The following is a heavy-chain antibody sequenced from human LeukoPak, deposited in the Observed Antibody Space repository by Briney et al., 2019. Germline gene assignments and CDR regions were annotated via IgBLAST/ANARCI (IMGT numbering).Heavy chain of an antibody. D-gene: IGHD1-26*01. CDR1: GYTFTSYA. J-gene: IGHJ5*02. CDR2: INTNTGNP. Sequence: ASVKVSCKASGYTFTSYAINWVRQAPGQGLEWMGWINTNTGNPTYAQGFTGRFVFSLDTSVTTAYLQISSLEVEDTAVYYCARDHGSQRYWFDPRGQGTLVTVSS. V-gene: IGHV7-4-1*02. CDR3: ARDHGSQRYWFDP.